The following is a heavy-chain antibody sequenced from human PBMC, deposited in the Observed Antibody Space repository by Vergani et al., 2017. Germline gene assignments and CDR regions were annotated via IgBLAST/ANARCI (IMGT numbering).Heavy chain of an antibody. CDR2: INAGNGNT. CDR1: GYTFTSYA. V-gene: IGHV1-3*01. J-gene: IGHJ4*02. CDR3: ARGGFGSSGWYVXLLD. Sequence: QVQLVQSGAEVKKPGASVKVSCKASGYTFTSYAMHWVRQAPGKRLEWMGWINAGNGNTKYSQKFQGRVTITRDTSASTAYMELSSLRSEDTAVYYCARGGFGSSGWYVXLLDWGQGTLVTVSS. D-gene: IGHD6-13*01.